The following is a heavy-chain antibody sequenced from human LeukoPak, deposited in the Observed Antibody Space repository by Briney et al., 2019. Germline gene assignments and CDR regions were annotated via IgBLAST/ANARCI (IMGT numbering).Heavy chain of an antibody. CDR3: ARDWGSGWYYFDY. D-gene: IGHD6-19*01. J-gene: IGHJ4*02. CDR2: INTGGSST. V-gene: IGHV3-74*01. Sequence: PGGSLRLSCAASGFTFSSYWMHWVRQALGKGLVWVSRINTGGSSTDYADSVKGRFTISRDNAKNTLYLQMNSLRAEDTAVCYCARDWGSGWYYFDYWGQGTLVTVSS. CDR1: GFTFSSYW.